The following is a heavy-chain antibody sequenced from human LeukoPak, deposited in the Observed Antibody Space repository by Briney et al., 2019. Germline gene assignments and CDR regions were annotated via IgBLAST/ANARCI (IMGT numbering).Heavy chain of an antibody. D-gene: IGHD5-24*01. CDR2: TYYRSKWYN. CDR1: GDSVSGNSTA. CDR3: ARGGQGDGYSADEAFDF. Sequence: SQTLSLTCAISGDSVSGNSTAYNWIRQSPSRGLEWLGRTYYRSKWYNDYAVSVKSRIIINPDTSKNQLSLQLKSVTPEDTAVYYCARGGQGDGYSADEAFDFWGQGTMVTVSS. V-gene: IGHV6-1*01. J-gene: IGHJ3*01.